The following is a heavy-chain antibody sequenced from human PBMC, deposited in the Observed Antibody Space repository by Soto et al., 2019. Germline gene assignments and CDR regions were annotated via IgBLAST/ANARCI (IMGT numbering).Heavy chain of an antibody. CDR2: IYYSGST. J-gene: IGHJ4*02. CDR1: GGSISSGGYY. Sequence: QVQLQESGPGLVKPSQTLSLTCTVSGGSISSGGYYWSWIRQHPGKGLEWIGYIYYSGSTYYNPSRKSRVTLSVDTSKNQSSLKLSSVTAADTAVYYCARDAIEDGDGEGYWGQGTLVTVSS. D-gene: IGHD4-17*01. V-gene: IGHV4-31*03. CDR3: ARDAIEDGDGEGY.